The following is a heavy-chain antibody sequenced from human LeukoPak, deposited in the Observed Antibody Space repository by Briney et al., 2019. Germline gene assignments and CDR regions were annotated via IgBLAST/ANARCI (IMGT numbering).Heavy chain of an antibody. CDR3: ARGGRKMGDAFDI. V-gene: IGHV3-74*01. CDR2: IKSDGSST. Sequence: GGSLRLSCEASGINLSSYWMHWVRQTPGMGLVWVSRIKSDGSSTRYEDSVKGRFTVSRDNAKNTLYMQMNSLRGEDTAVYYCARGGRKMGDAFDIWGQGTLVTVS. CDR1: GINLSSYW. D-gene: IGHD1-14*01. J-gene: IGHJ3*02.